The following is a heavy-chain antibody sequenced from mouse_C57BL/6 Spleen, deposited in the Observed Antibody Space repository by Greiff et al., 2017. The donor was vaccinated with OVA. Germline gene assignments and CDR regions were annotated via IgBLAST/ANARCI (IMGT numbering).Heavy chain of an antibody. CDR1: GYTFTSYW. V-gene: IGHV1-72*01. CDR3: ARRGDYDGAWFAY. CDR2: IDPKSGGT. J-gene: IGHJ3*01. D-gene: IGHD2-4*01. Sequence: QVQLQQPGAELVKPGASVKLSCKASGYTFTSYWMHWVKQRPGRGLEWIGRIDPKSGGTKYNEKFKSKATLTVDKPSSTAYMQLSSLTSEDSAVYYCARRGDYDGAWFAYWGQGTLVTVSA.